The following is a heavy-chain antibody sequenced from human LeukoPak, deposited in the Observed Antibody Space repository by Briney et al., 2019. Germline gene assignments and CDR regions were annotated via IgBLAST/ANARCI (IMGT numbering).Heavy chain of an antibody. CDR1: GYTFTSYG. V-gene: IGHV1-18*01. Sequence: GASVKVSRKASGYTFTSYGISWVRQAPGQGLEWMGWISAYNGNTNYAQKLQGRVTMTTDTSTSTAYMELRSLRSDDTAVYYCARDPRITGTTGFDYWGQGTLVTVSS. CDR3: ARDPRITGTTGFDY. J-gene: IGHJ4*02. D-gene: IGHD1-7*01. CDR2: ISAYNGNT.